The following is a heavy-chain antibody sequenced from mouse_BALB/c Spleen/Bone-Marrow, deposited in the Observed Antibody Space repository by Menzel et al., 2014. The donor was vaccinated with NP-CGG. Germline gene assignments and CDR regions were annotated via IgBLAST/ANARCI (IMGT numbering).Heavy chain of an antibody. V-gene: IGHV4-1*02. D-gene: IGHD1-1*01. J-gene: IGHJ1*01. Sequence: DVKLQESGGGLVQPGGSLKLSCAASGFDFSRYWVSWVRQVPGKGLEWIGEINPDSSTINYTPSLKDKFIISRDNAKNTLYLQMSKVISEDTALYYCARLNYYGNLFVWGAGTTVTGSS. CDR3: ARLNYYGNLFV. CDR2: INPDSSTI. CDR1: GFDFSRYW.